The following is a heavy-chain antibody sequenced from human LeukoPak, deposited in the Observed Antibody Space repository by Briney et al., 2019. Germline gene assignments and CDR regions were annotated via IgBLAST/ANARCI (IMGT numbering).Heavy chain of an antibody. CDR3: ARSIAVAAPDY. D-gene: IGHD6-19*01. Sequence: ETLSLTCTVSGASISSSSYYWGWIRQPPGKGLEWIGSIYYSGSTYYNPSLKSRVTISVDTSKNQFSLKLSSVTAADTAVYYCARSIAVAAPDYWGQGTLVTVSS. J-gene: IGHJ4*02. CDR2: IYYSGST. V-gene: IGHV4-39*01. CDR1: GASISSSSYY.